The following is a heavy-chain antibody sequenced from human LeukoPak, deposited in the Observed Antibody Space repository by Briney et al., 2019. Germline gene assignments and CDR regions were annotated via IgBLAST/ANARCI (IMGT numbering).Heavy chain of an antibody. CDR1: GFTLRGYW. V-gene: IGHV3-7*01. CDR2: LNPDGSEE. D-gene: IGHD1-14*01. CDR3: ARDPYIKAFDI. Sequence: QAGGSLRLSFAAPGFTLRGYWMTWRPRAPGKELGVVAHLNPDGSEESYADSVKGRFTIPRDNAKNSLHLQMNNLRAEDTAVYYCARDPYIKAFDIWGQGTMVTVSS. J-gene: IGHJ3*02.